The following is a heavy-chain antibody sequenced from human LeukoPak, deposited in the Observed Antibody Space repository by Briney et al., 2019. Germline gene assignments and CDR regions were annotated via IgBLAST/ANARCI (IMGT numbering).Heavy chain of an antibody. CDR1: GGSIISYY. J-gene: IGHJ4*02. Sequence: SEPLSLTCTVSGGSIISYYWSWIRQPPGKGLEWIAYISDIGSINYNPSLKSRVTISLDTSKNQFSLKLSSVTAADTAVYYCARGRLQHDYYDSSGYYLGFDYWGQGTLVTVSS. D-gene: IGHD3-22*01. V-gene: IGHV4-59*08. CDR2: ISDIGSI. CDR3: ARGRLQHDYYDSSGYYLGFDY.